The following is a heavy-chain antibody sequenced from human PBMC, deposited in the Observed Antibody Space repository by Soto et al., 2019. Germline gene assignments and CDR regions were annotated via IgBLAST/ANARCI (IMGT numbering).Heavy chain of an antibody. D-gene: IGHD2-15*01. CDR2: ISSSSSTI. CDR1: GFTFSSYS. V-gene: IGHV3-48*01. J-gene: IGHJ6*03. Sequence: GGSLRLSCAASGFTFSSYSMNWVRQAPGKGLEWVSYISSSSSTIYYADSVKGRFTISRDNAKNSLYLQMNSLRAEDTAVYYCARARLPCSGGSCYYYYYYMDVWGKGTTVTVSS. CDR3: ARARLPCSGGSCYYYYYYMDV.